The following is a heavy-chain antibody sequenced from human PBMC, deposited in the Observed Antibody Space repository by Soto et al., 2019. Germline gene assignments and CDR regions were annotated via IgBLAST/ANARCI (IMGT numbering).Heavy chain of an antibody. Sequence: QVQLVQSGAEGKKPGASVKVSCKTSGYTFTNYGISWVRQAPGQGLEWMGWISGYKGNTNYAQKFQGRVSMTPDTSTSTAYMELRSLRSDDTALYYCARFDYLGWYCNLWGRGTLVTLSS. D-gene: IGHD3-9*01. CDR2: ISGYKGNT. CDR3: ARFDYLGWYCNL. J-gene: IGHJ2*01. CDR1: GYTFTNYG. V-gene: IGHV1-18*01.